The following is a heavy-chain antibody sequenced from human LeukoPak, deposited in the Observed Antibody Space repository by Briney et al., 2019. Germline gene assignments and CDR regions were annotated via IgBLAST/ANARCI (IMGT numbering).Heavy chain of an antibody. V-gene: IGHV3-30-3*01. CDR2: ISYDESTE. Sequence: GGSLRLSCAASGFTFSNYAMHWVRQTPGKGLEWVAVISYDESTEYYADSVQGRFTISRDNSKNTVSLQMNSLRAEDTAVYYCAKDQYDRSGVFDYWGQGTLATVSA. J-gene: IGHJ4*02. D-gene: IGHD3-22*01. CDR1: GFTFSNYA. CDR3: AKDQYDRSGVFDY.